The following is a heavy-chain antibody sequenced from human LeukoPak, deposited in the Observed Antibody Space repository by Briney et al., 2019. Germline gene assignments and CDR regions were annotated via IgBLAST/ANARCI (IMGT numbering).Heavy chain of an antibody. D-gene: IGHD5-18*01. CDR1: GGSISSYY. J-gene: IGHJ6*02. CDR3: ARYREDTAMVDLDYYYGMDV. V-gene: IGHV4-59*01. CDR2: IYYSGST. Sequence: SETLSLTCTVSGGSISSYYWSWIRQPPEKGLEWIGYIYYSGSTNYNPSLKSRVTISVDTSKNQFSLKLSSVTAADTAVYYCARYREDTAMVDLDYYYGMDVWGQGTTVTVSS.